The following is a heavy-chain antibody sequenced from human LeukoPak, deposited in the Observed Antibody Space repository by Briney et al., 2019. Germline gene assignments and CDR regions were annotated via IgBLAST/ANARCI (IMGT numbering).Heavy chain of an antibody. D-gene: IGHD5-18*01. J-gene: IGHJ4*02. CDR1: GFSLSTSGMC. V-gene: IGHV2-70*11. CDR2: IDWDDDK. Sequence: SGPTLVNPTQTLTLTCTFSGFSLSTSGMCVSWIRQPPGKALEWLARIDWDDDKYYSTSLKTRLTISKDTSKNQVALTMTNMDPVDTATYYCARIRRYGYRGADWGQGTLVTVSS. CDR3: ARIRRYGYRGAD.